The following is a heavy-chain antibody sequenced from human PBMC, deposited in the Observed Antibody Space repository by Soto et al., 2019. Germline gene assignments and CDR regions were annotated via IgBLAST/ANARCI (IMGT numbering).Heavy chain of an antibody. CDR1: GGSFNSYT. J-gene: IGHJ4*02. CDR3: ARGAVAAGGTLGS. D-gene: IGHD6-13*01. V-gene: IGHV1-69*02. CDR2: IIPVLGVA. Sequence: QVQLVQSGAEVKKPGSSVKVSCKASGGSFNSYTFSWVRQAPGQGLEWMGRIIPVLGVANYAQTFQGRVTLTADKSTSTVYMDLNSLRSEDTAVYYCARGAVAAGGTLGSWGQGPLVTVSS.